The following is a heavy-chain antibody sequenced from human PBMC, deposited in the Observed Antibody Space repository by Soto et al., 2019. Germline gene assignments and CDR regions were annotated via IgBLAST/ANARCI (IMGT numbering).Heavy chain of an antibody. CDR2: IFSNDEK. D-gene: IGHD3-22*01. V-gene: IGHV2-26*01. CDR3: ARRLIVVAPITVWYFDL. J-gene: IGHJ2*01. Sequence: QVTLKESGPVLVKPTETLTLTCTVSGFSLSNARMGVSWIRQPPGKALEWLAHIFSNDEKSYSTSLKSRLTISKDSSKSQVVLTMTNMDPVDTATYYFARRLIVVAPITVWYFDLWGRGTLVTVSS. CDR1: GFSLSNARMG.